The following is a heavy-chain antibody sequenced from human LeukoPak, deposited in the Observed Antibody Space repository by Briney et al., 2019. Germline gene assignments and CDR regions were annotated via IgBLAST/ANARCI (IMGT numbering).Heavy chain of an antibody. Sequence: GGSLRLSCAASGFTFNTYSMNWVRQAPGKGLEWVAVISYDGSNKYHADSVKGRFTISRDNSKNTLYLQMNSLRAEDTAVYYCARSSEYYDILTGYCGYFDYWGQGTLVTVSS. J-gene: IGHJ4*02. V-gene: IGHV3-30*03. D-gene: IGHD3-9*01. CDR2: ISYDGSNK. CDR3: ARSSEYYDILTGYCGYFDY. CDR1: GFTFNTYS.